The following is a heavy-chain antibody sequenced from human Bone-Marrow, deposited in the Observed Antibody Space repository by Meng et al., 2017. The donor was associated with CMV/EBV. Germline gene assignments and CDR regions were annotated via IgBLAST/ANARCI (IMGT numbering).Heavy chain of an antibody. CDR3: ARYLLPAAIPVEGNWFDP. CDR1: GYTFTDYY. Sequence: ASVKVSCKASGYTFTDYYVHWVRQAPGQGLEWVGCISPKSGGTNYAQEFQGRVTMTRDTSISTAHMELRRLRPYDTAVYYCARYLLPAAIPVEGNWFDPWGQGTLVTVSS. J-gene: IGHJ5*02. D-gene: IGHD2-2*02. CDR2: ISPKSGGT. V-gene: IGHV1-2*02.